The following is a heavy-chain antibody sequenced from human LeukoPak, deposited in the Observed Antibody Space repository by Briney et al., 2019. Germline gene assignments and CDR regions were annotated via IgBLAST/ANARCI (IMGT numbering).Heavy chain of an antibody. CDR3: ARDVSNYDSSGYGAFDI. CDR1: GGSISSGGYY. D-gene: IGHD3-22*01. CDR2: IYYSGST. Sequence: SETLSLTCTVPGGSISSGGYYWSWIRQHPGKGLEWIGYIYYSGSTYYNPSLKSRVTISVDTSKNQFSLKLSSVTAADTAVYYCARDVSNYDSSGYGAFDIWGQGTMVTVSS. V-gene: IGHV4-31*03. J-gene: IGHJ3*02.